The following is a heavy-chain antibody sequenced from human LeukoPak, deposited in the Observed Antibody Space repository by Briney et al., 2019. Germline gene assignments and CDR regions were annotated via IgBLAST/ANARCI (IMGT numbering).Heavy chain of an antibody. Sequence: SETLSLTCTVSGGSISSGSYYWSWIRQPAGKGLEWIGRIYTSVSTNYNPSLKSRVTISVDTSKNQFSLKLSSVTAADTAVYYCAREVRGAAGKPMYYFDYWGQGTLVTVSS. V-gene: IGHV4-61*02. CDR1: GGSISSGSYY. CDR2: IYTSVST. CDR3: AREVRGAAGKPMYYFDY. D-gene: IGHD3-10*01. J-gene: IGHJ4*02.